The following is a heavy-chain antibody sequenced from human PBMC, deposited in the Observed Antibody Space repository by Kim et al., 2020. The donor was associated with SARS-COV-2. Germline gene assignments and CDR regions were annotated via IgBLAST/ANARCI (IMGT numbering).Heavy chain of an antibody. D-gene: IGHD2-21*02. J-gene: IGHJ6*02. Sequence: GGSLRLSCAASGFTFSSYSMNWVRQAPGKGLEWVSSISSSSSYIYYADSVKGRFTISRDNAKNSLYLQMNSLRAEDTAVYYCARPIVVVTTDLVSMDVWGQGTTVTVSS. CDR1: GFTFSSYS. CDR3: ARPIVVVTTDLVSMDV. V-gene: IGHV3-21*01. CDR2: ISSSSSYI.